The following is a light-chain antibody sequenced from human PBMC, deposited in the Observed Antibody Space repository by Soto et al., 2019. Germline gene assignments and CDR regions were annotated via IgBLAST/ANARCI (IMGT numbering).Light chain of an antibody. CDR2: RAS. V-gene: IGKV1-5*03. J-gene: IGKJ3*01. CDR1: QSINSW. CDR3: RHYDSYSVT. Sequence: DIQMTQSPSTLSASVGDRVTITCRASQSINSWLAWYQQKPGKAPKLLIYRASTLEGGVPSRFSGSGSGTEFTLTISSLQPDDFSTYYCRHYDSYSVTFGPGTKVDIK.